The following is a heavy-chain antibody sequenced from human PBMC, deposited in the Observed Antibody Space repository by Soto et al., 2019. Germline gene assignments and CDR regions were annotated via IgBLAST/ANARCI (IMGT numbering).Heavy chain of an antibody. CDR2: ISYDGSNK. J-gene: IGHJ2*01. D-gene: IGHD4-4*01. CDR3: ARPLWRDDYNWGYFDL. CDR1: GFTFSSYA. V-gene: IGHV3-30-3*01. Sequence: QVQLVESGGGVVQPGRSLRLSCAASGFTFSSYAMHWVRQAPGKGLEWGAVISYDGSNKYYADSVKGRFTISRDTSKNTLSLQMNSLRAEDTAVYYCARPLWRDDYNWGYFDLWGRGTLVTVSS.